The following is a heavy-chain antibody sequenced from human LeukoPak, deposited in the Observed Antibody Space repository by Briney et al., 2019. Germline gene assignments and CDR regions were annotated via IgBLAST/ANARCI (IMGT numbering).Heavy chain of an antibody. Sequence: SETLSLTCTVSGGSIGTYYWSWIRQPAGKGLEWIGRIFTTGGANYNPSLKSRVTMSLDTSKNLFSLKLNSVTAADTAVYYCARDLVITRYYYYMDVWGKGTTVTVSS. J-gene: IGHJ6*03. V-gene: IGHV4-4*07. CDR1: GGSIGTYY. CDR3: ARDLVITRYYYYMDV. CDR2: IFTTGGA. D-gene: IGHD3-22*01.